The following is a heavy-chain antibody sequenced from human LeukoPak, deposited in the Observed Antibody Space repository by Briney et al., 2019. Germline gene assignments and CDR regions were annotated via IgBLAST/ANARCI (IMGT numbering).Heavy chain of an antibody. CDR1: GSTFTSYG. J-gene: IGHJ4*02. Sequence: AASVKLSCKASGSTFTSYGISWVRQAPGQGLEWMGWISTYNGDTNYAQKLQGSVTMTTDTSTNTAYMELRSLRSDDTAVYYCAREGLGELSLDYWGQGTLVTVSS. CDR3: AREGLGELSLDY. CDR2: ISTYNGDT. D-gene: IGHD3-16*02. V-gene: IGHV1-18*01.